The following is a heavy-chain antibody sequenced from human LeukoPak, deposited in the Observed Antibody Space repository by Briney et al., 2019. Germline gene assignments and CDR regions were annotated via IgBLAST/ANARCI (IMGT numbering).Heavy chain of an antibody. D-gene: IGHD3-3*01. CDR2: ISAYNGNT. J-gene: IGHJ4*02. Sequence: ASVKVSCKASGYTFTSYGISWVRQAPGQGLEWMGWISAYNGNTNYAQKFQGRVTITADKSTSTAYMELSSLRSEDTAVYYCARDRYYDFWSGSHYFDYWGQGTLVTVSS. V-gene: IGHV1-18*01. CDR1: GYTFTSYG. CDR3: ARDRYYDFWSGSHYFDY.